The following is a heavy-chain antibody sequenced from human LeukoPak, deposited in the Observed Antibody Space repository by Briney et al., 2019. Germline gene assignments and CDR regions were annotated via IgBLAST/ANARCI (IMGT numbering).Heavy chain of an antibody. V-gene: IGHV3-30-3*01. CDR1: GFTFSSYA. D-gene: IGHD5-18*01. Sequence: GRSLRLSCAASGFTFSSYAMHWVRQAPGKGLEWVAVISYDGSNKYYADSVKGRFTISRDNSKNTLYLQMNSLRAEDTAVYYCARARGYSYGSGALDPWGQGTPVTVSS. CDR3: ARARGYSYGSGALDP. CDR2: ISYDGSNK. J-gene: IGHJ5*02.